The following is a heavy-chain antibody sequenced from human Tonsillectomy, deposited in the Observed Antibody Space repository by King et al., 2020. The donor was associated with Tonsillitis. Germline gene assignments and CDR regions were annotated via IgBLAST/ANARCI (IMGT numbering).Heavy chain of an antibody. D-gene: IGHD3-10*01. CDR3: AKGSGWVGELFLENGKDV. V-gene: IGHV3-30*18. CDR2: ISYDGSNK. CDR1: GFTFSSYG. J-gene: IGHJ6*02. Sequence: VQLVESGGGVVQPGRSLRLSCAASGFTFSSYGMHWVRQAPGKGLEWVAVISYDGSNKYYADSVKGRFTISRDNSKNTLYLQMNSLRAEDTAVYYCAKGSGWVGELFLENGKDVWGQGTTVTVSS.